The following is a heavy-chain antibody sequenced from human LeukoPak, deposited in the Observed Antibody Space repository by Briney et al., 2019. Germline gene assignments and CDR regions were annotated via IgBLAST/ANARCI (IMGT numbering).Heavy chain of an antibody. J-gene: IGHJ4*02. D-gene: IGHD2-21*01. Sequence: GGSLRLSCAASGFTFSSYWMSWVRQAPGKGLEWVANIKQDGSEKYYVDSVKGRFTISRDNAKNSLYLQMNSLRAEDAAVYFCAKAPVTSCRGAYCYPFDSWGQGTLVTVSS. V-gene: IGHV3-7*03. CDR3: AKAPVTSCRGAYCYPFDS. CDR1: GFTFSSYW. CDR2: IKQDGSEK.